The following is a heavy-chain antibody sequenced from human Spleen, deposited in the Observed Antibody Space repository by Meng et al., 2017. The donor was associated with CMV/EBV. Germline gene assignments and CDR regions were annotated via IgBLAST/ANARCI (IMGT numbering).Heavy chain of an antibody. V-gene: IGHV4-31*02. D-gene: IGHD6-19*01. CDR2: IYYSGST. J-gene: IGHJ4*02. CDR3: ARETSPSSYSSGFYYFDY. Sequence: GSISSGGYYWSWIRQHPGKGLEWIGYIYYSGSTYYNPSLKSRVTISVDTSKNQFSLKLSSVTAADTAVYYCARETSPSSYSSGFYYFDYWGQGTLVT. CDR1: GSISSGGYY.